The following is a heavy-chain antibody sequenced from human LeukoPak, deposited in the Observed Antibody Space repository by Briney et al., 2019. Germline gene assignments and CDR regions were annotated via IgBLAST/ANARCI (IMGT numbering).Heavy chain of an antibody. Sequence: GGSLRLSCEASGFTFDDYAFHWVRRAPGKGLEWVSGISWNSVAIGYADSVKGRFTISRDNAKNSLYLQMNSLRLEDTAFYYCARRGPNCGGDCYYDYWGQGALVTVSS. CDR3: ARRGPNCGGDCYYDY. J-gene: IGHJ4*02. CDR1: GFTFDDYA. CDR2: ISWNSVAI. V-gene: IGHV3-9*01. D-gene: IGHD2-21*02.